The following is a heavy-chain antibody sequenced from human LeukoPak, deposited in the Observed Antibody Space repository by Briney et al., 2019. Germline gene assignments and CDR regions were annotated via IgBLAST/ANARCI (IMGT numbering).Heavy chain of an antibody. Sequence: GGSLRLSCTASGFTFDDYAMHWVRQAPGKGLEWVSGISWNSGSIGYADSVKGRFTISRDNAKNSLYLQMNSLRAEDTALYYCAKDNYYDSSGSLDYWGQGTLVTVSS. CDR2: ISWNSGSI. V-gene: IGHV3-9*01. CDR3: AKDNYYDSSGSLDY. J-gene: IGHJ4*02. CDR1: GFTFDDYA. D-gene: IGHD3-22*01.